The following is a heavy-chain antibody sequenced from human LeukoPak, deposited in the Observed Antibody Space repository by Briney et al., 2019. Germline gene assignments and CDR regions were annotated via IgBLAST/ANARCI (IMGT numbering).Heavy chain of an antibody. V-gene: IGHV4-31*03. CDR1: GGSISSGGYY. Sequence: SETLSLTCTVSGGSISSGGYYWSWIRQHPGKGLEWIGYIYYSGSTYYNPSLKSRVTISVDTSKNQFSLKLSSVTAADTAVYYCARAPYYYGSGSCWFDPWGQGTLVTVSS. J-gene: IGHJ5*02. D-gene: IGHD3-10*01. CDR3: ARAPYYYGSGSCWFDP. CDR2: IYYSGST.